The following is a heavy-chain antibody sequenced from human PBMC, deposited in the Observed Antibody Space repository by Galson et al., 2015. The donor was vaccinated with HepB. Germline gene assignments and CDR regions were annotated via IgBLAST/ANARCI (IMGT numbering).Heavy chain of an antibody. V-gene: IGHV4-59*08. D-gene: IGHD1-1*01. J-gene: IGHJ4*01. CDR3: ARLSFYKNNWYFGY. Sequence: SETLSLTCTVSGGSISGYYWSWIRQPPEKGLEWVGHIFYSGNSKSNPSLKSRVTISVGTSKNQFSLKLSSLTAADTAIYYCARLSFYKNNWYFGYWGHGTLVAVSS. CDR2: IFYSGNS. CDR1: GGSISGYY.